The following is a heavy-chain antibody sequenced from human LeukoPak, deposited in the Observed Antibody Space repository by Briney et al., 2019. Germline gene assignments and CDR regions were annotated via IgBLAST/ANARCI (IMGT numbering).Heavy chain of an antibody. D-gene: IGHD3-22*01. J-gene: IGHJ4*02. Sequence: GASVKVSCEASGYTFTGYYMHWVRQAPGQGLEWMGWINPNSGGTNYAQKFQGRVTMTRDTSISTAYMELSRLRSDDTAVYYCARDLFDYYDSSGYLNYWGQGTLVTVSS. CDR3: ARDLFDYYDSSGYLNY. CDR1: GYTFTGYY. CDR2: INPNSGGT. V-gene: IGHV1-2*02.